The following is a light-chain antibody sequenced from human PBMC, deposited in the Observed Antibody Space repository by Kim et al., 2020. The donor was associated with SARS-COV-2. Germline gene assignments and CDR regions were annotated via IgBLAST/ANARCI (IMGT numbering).Light chain of an antibody. V-gene: IGKV3-15*01. J-gene: IGKJ1*01. Sequence: SPGERATLSCRPSQSVSRHLAWYQQKPGQAPRLLIYGASTRATGIPARFSGSGSGTEFTLTISSLQSEDFAVYYCQQYNNWPPWTFGQGTKVDIK. CDR3: QQYNNWPPWT. CDR1: QSVSRH. CDR2: GAS.